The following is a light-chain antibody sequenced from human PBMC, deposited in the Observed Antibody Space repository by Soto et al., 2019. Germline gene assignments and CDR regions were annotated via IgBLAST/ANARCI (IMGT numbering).Light chain of an antibody. CDR1: QTVSSY. J-gene: IGKJ2*01. CDR3: QQYHNWPGYT. V-gene: IGKV3-15*01. CDR2: GAS. Sequence: EIVMTQSPATLSVSPGERATLSCRASQTVSSYLAWYQQKPGQAPRLLIYGASTRATGIPARFSGSGSGTEFTLTISSLKSEDFAVYFCQQYHNWPGYTFGQGTKLEIK.